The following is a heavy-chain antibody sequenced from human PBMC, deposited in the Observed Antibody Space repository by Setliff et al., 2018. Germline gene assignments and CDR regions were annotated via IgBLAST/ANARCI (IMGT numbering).Heavy chain of an antibody. CDR1: GYSFTSYG. CDR3: ARDFPTVVTPKEYFDL. J-gene: IGHJ2*01. Sequence: ASVKVSCKASGYSFTSYGISWVRQAPGQGLEWMGWISAKNGNRNYAQKLQGRVAMTTDTSTSTAYMELRSLRSDDTAVYYCARDFPTVVTPKEYFDLWSRGTLVTVSS. D-gene: IGHD4-17*01. CDR2: ISAKNGNR. V-gene: IGHV1-18*01.